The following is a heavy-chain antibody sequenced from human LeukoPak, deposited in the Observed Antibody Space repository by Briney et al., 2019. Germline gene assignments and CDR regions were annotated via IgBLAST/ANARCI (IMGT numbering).Heavy chain of an antibody. Sequence: SVKVSCKASGGTFSSYAISWVRQAPGQGLEWIGGIILIFGTANYAQKFQGRVTITTDESTNTAYMELSSLRSEDTAVYYCARDPYYYDSSGSLGEGFDYWGQGTLVTVSS. CDR2: IILIFGTA. D-gene: IGHD3-22*01. CDR3: ARDPYYYDSSGSLGEGFDY. V-gene: IGHV1-69*05. J-gene: IGHJ4*02. CDR1: GGTFSSYA.